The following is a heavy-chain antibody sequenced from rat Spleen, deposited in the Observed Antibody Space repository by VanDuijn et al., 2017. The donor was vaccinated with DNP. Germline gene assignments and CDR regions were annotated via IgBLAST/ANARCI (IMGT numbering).Heavy chain of an antibody. V-gene: IGHV5-46*01. D-gene: IGHD1-4*01. J-gene: IGHJ3*01. CDR2: ITTSGGST. CDR1: GFTFSSFP. Sequence: EVQLVESGGGLVQPGRSLKLSCAASGFTFSSFPMAWVRQAPTKGLEWVATITTSGGSTYYRDSVKGRFTVSRDNAKSTLYLQMDSLRSEDTATYYCATQGYPNWFAYWGQGTLVTVSS. CDR3: ATQGYPNWFAY.